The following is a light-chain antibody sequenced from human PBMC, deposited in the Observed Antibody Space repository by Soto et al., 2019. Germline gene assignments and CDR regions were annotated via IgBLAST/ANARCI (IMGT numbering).Light chain of an antibody. Sequence: QSALTQPASVSGSPGQSITISCTGTSSDVGGYNYVSWYQQHPGKAPKLMIYDVSNRPSGVSNRFSGSNSGNTASLTISGLQAEDETDYYCSSYTTISPHVVFGGGTKLTVL. CDR3: SSYTTISPHVV. J-gene: IGLJ2*01. CDR1: SSDVGGYNY. V-gene: IGLV2-14*01. CDR2: DVS.